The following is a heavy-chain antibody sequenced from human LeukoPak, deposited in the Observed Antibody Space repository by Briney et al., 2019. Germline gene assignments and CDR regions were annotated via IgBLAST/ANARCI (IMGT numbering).Heavy chain of an antibody. CDR3: ARQGLVVSAYYFDY. CDR1: GYTFTSYG. CDR2: ISAYNGNT. V-gene: IGHV1-18*01. D-gene: IGHD6-19*01. J-gene: IGHJ4*02. Sequence: ASVKVSCKASGYTFTSYGISWVRQAPGQGLEWMGWISAYNGNTNYAQKLQGRVTMTTDTSTSTAYMELRSLRSDDTAVYYRARQGLVVSAYYFDYWGQGTLVTVSS.